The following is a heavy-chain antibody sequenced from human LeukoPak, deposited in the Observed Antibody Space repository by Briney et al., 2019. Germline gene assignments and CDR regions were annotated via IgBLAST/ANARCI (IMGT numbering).Heavy chain of an antibody. D-gene: IGHD2-2*01. V-gene: IGHV4-61*01. J-gene: IGHJ6*04. CDR3: ARHNRIIPAAMRPGYYYYGMDV. CDR1: AGSVSSGSYY. CDR2: IYCSGST. Sequence: PSETLSLTCTVSAGSVSSGSYYWSWIRQPPGKGLEGIGYIYCSGSTNYNPSLKSRVTISVDTSANQFSLKLSSVTAADTAVYYCARHNRIIPAAMRPGYYYYGMDVWGKGTTVTVSS.